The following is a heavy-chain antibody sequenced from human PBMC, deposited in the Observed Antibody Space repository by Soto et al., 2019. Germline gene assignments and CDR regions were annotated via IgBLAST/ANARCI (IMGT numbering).Heavy chain of an antibody. D-gene: IGHD2-21*02. V-gene: IGHV4-4*02. CDR2: IYHSGST. CDR3: VRDADETAIVPAPWLV. Sequence: SETLSLTCAVSGGSISSSHWWGWVRQAPGKGLEWIGEIYHSGSTNYNPTLKSRITMSVDKSKNQFSVNLSSVTAADTAVYYCVRDADETAIVPAPWLVWGRGTMVTVSS. CDR1: GGSISSSHW. J-gene: IGHJ6*02.